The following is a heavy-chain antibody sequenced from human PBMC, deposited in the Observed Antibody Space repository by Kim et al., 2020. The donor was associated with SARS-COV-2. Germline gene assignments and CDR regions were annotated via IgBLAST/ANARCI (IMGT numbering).Heavy chain of an antibody. Sequence: GGSLRLSCAASGFDFSRYIMQWVRQAPGKGLEWVAVISNDGTKQHYAESVEGRFTVSRDNSRNTLDLQMNRLTSDDTAVYFCARVGDHWGQGTLVMVFS. V-gene: IGHV3-30-3*01. CDR1: GFDFSRYI. CDR3: ARVGDH. J-gene: IGHJ4*01. CDR2: ISNDGTKQ.